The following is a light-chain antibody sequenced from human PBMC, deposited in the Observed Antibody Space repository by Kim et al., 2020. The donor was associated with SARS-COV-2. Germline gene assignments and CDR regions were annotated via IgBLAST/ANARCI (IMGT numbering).Light chain of an antibody. CDR2: AAS. CDR3: QQSYSTPWWT. CDR1: QSISSY. Sequence: SVGDRVTITCRASQSISSYLNWYQQKPGKAPKHLIYAASSLQSGVPSRFSGSGSGTDFTLTISSLQPEDFATYYCQQSYSTPWWTFGQGTKVDIK. J-gene: IGKJ1*01. V-gene: IGKV1-39*01.